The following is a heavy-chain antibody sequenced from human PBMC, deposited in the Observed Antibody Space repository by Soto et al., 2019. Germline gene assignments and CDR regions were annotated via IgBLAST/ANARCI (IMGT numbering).Heavy chain of an antibody. V-gene: IGHV1-18*04. CDR3: AKGDDILTGYSRDYYYYGMDV. CDR2: ISAYNGNT. Sequence: ASVKVSCKASGYTFTSYGISWVRQAPGQGREWMGWISAYNGNTNYAQKLQGRVTMTTDTSTSTAYMELRSLRSDDTAVYYCAKGDDILTGYSRDYYYYGMDVWGQGXTVTVSS. J-gene: IGHJ6*02. D-gene: IGHD3-9*01. CDR1: GYTFTSYG.